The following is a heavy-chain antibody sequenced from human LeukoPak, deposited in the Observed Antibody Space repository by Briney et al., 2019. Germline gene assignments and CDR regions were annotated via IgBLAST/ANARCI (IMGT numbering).Heavy chain of an antibody. V-gene: IGHV3-21*01. Sequence: GGSLRLSCAASGFTFSSYAMHWVRQAPGKGLEWVSSISSSSSYIYYADSVKGRFTISRDNAKNSLYLQMNSLRAEDTAVYYCAREGYSYGYYFDYWGQGTLVTVSS. CDR3: AREGYSYGYYFDY. CDR1: GFTFSSYA. CDR2: ISSSSSYI. D-gene: IGHD5-18*01. J-gene: IGHJ4*02.